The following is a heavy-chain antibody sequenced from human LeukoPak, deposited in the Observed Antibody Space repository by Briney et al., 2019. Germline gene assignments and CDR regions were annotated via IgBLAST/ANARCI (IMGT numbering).Heavy chain of an antibody. D-gene: IGHD5-24*01. Sequence: GGSLRLSCAASGFTFSSYGIHWVRQAPGKGLEWVAFIRYDGSNKYYADSVKGRFTISRDNSKNTLYLQMNSLRAEDTAVYYCAKDSRGMATPPGDYWGQGTLVTVSS. CDR1: GFTFSSYG. CDR2: IRYDGSNK. J-gene: IGHJ4*02. CDR3: AKDSRGMATPPGDY. V-gene: IGHV3-30*02.